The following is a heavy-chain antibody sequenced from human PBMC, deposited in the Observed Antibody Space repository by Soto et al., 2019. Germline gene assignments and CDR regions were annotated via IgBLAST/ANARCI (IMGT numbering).Heavy chain of an antibody. V-gene: IGHV3-21*01. Sequence: GGSLRLSCAASGFSFTSYTMNWVRQAPGKGLEWVASISAGGRSIYYADSLKGRSTVSRDNAKSSLYLQVNSLRAEDTTVYYCARSTPGNPFDIWGQGTMVTVSS. D-gene: IGHD3-10*01. CDR3: ARSTPGNPFDI. CDR1: GFSFTSYT. J-gene: IGHJ3*02. CDR2: ISAGGRSI.